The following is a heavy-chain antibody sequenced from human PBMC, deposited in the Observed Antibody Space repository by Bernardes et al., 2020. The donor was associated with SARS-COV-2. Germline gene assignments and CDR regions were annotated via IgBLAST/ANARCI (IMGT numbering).Heavy chain of an antibody. Sequence: GSLRLSCVASGFTFNSNAMTWVRQAPGKGLEWISDISGSGDSTNYADSVKGRFTISRDNSKNTVFLQMNTLSAEDTAIYYCARDPNWGSAHWGQGTQVTVSS. J-gene: IGHJ5*02. CDR2: ISGSGDST. D-gene: IGHD7-27*01. CDR1: GFTFNSNA. CDR3: ARDPNWGSAH. V-gene: IGHV3-23*01.